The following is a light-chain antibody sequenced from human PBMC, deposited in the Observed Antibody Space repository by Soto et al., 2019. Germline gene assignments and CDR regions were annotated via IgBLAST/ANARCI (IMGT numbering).Light chain of an antibody. CDR2: DAS. V-gene: IGKV3-11*01. CDR1: QSVSSS. CDR3: QQRSNWPLT. J-gene: IGKJ4*01. Sequence: EIVLTQSPATLSLSPGERATLSCRASQSVSSSLAWYQQKPGQAPRLLIHDASNRATGVPGRFSGSGSGTDFTLTISSLEPEDFAVYCCQQRSNWPLTFGGGTKVEIK.